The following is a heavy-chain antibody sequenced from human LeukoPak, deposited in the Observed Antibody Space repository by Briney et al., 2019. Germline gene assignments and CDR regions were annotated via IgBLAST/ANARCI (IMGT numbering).Heavy chain of an antibody. V-gene: IGHV3-64*01. D-gene: IGHD6-13*01. J-gene: IGHJ4*02. Sequence: PGGSLRLSCAASGFTFSSYAMNWVRQAPGKGLEYVSAISSNGGSTYYANSVKGRFTISRDNSKNSLYLQMNSLRAEDTALYHCARAYSSSWYRGFDYWGQGTLVTVSS. CDR3: ARAYSSSWYRGFDY. CDR1: GFTFSSYA. CDR2: ISSNGGST.